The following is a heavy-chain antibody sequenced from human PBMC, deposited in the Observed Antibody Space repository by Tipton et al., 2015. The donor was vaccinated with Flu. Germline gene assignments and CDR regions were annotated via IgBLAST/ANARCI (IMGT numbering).Heavy chain of an antibody. CDR2: ISSSGSHT. Sequence: SLRLSCAASGFTFSYYGMNWVRLAPGKGLEWVSFISSSGSHTYYADSVRGRFTVSRDNAKNSLYLQMNSLRAEDTAVYYCARAPKSNRYYYYGMDVWGQGTTVTVSS. V-gene: IGHV3-21*01. D-gene: IGHD1-14*01. J-gene: IGHJ6*02. CDR1: GFTFSYYG. CDR3: ARAPKSNRYYYYGMDV.